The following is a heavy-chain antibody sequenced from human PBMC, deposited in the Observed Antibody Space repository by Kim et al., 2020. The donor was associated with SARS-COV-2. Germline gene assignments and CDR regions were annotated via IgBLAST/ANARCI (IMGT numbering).Heavy chain of an antibody. J-gene: IGHJ4*02. D-gene: IGHD3-10*01. Sequence: DSVKGRLTKSRDNSKNPLYLTMNSLRAEDTAVYYCAKDRPYYGSGSNFDYWGQGTLVTVSS. V-gene: IGHV3-23*01. CDR3: AKDRPYYGSGSNFDY.